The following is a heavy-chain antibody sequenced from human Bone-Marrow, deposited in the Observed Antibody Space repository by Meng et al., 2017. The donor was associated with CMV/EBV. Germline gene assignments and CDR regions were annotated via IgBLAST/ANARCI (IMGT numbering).Heavy chain of an antibody. V-gene: IGHV4-34*01. CDR2: INHSGST. Sequence: SETLSLTCAVYGGSFSGYYWSWIRQPPGKGLEWIGEINHSGSTNYNPSLKSRVTISVDTSKNRFSLKLSSVTAADTAVYYCARDQNKWNYGYYYGMDVWGQGTTVTVSS. D-gene: IGHD1-26*01. CDR3: ARDQNKWNYGYYYGMDV. CDR1: GGSFSGYY. J-gene: IGHJ6*02.